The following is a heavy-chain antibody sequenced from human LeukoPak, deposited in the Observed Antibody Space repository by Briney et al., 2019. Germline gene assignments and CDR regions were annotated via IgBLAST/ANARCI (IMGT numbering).Heavy chain of an antibody. Sequence: PGGSLRLSCAASGFTFSSYGMQWVRQAPGKGLEWVAFIRYDGSNKYYADSVKGRFTISRDNSKNTLYLQMNSLRAEDTAVYYCAKVPTTVTFYYYYYGMDVWGQGTTVTVSS. CDR1: GFTFSSYG. CDR2: IRYDGSNK. D-gene: IGHD4-17*01. V-gene: IGHV3-30*02. CDR3: AKVPTTVTFYYYYYGMDV. J-gene: IGHJ6*02.